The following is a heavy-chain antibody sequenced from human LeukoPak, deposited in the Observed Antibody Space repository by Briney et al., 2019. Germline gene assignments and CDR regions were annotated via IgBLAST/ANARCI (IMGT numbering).Heavy chain of an antibody. J-gene: IGHJ5*02. D-gene: IGHD6-13*01. CDR2: VYYKGTT. V-gene: IGHV4-39*07. Sequence: SETLSLTCTVSSGSINGDSHYWGWIRQPPGKGLEWIGSVYYKGTTQYNPSLKSRATMSVDTSNNRFSLSLTSATAADTGMYYCARWSSSWENNWFDPWGQGILVTVSS. CDR3: ARWSSSWENNWFDP. CDR1: SGSINGDSHY.